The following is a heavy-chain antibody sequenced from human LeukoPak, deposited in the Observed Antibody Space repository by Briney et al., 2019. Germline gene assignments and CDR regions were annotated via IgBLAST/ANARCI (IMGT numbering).Heavy chain of an antibody. J-gene: IGHJ4*02. V-gene: IGHV3-7*01. CDR3: VRDGGVSGYDLLDY. CDR2: INQDGSEE. D-gene: IGHD5-12*01. Sequence: GGSLRLSCAASGFTFSHYWLTWVRQAPGKGLECVAQINQDGSEEYYMDSVKARFTISRANAKNSVFLQVNSLRAEDTAVYYCVRDGGVSGYDLLDYWGQGTLVTVSS. CDR1: GFTFSHYW.